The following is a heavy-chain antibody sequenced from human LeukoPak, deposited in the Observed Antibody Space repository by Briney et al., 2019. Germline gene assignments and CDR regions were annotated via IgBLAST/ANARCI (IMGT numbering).Heavy chain of an antibody. V-gene: IGHV4-59*01. CDR3: ARGGRDGYNQGYYFDY. CDR1: GGSISSYY. J-gene: IGHJ4*02. Sequence: SETLSLTCTVSGGSISSYYWSWIRQPPGKGLEWLGYIYYSGSTNYNPSLKSRVTISVDTSKNQFSLKLSSVTAADTAVYYCARGGRDGYNQGYYFDYWGQGTLVTVSS. CDR2: IYYSGST. D-gene: IGHD5-24*01.